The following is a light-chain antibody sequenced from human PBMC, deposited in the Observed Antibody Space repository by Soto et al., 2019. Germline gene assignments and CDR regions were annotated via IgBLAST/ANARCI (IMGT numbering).Light chain of an antibody. J-gene: IGLJ2*01. CDR1: SSDVASYDL. CDR3: CSYVGSSSPAI. Sequence: QSALTQPASESGSPGQSITISCTGTSSDVASYDLVSWYQQHPGKAPKLMIYEGTKRPSGVSDRFSGSNSGNTASLTISGLQAEDEADYYCCSYVGSSSPAIFGGGTKLTVL. CDR2: EGT. V-gene: IGLV2-23*01.